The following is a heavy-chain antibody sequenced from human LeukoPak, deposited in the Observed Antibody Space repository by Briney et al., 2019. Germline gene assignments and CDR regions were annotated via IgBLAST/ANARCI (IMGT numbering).Heavy chain of an antibody. Sequence: GGSLRLSCAASGFTVSSNYMSWVRQAPGKGLEWVSVIYSGGSTYYADSVKGRFTIYRDNSKNTLYLQMNSLRAEDTAVYYCARDRSLYYDFWSGYYTAYYGMDVWGKGTTVTVSS. CDR3: ARDRSLYYDFWSGYYTAYYGMDV. CDR2: IYSGGST. D-gene: IGHD3-3*01. J-gene: IGHJ6*04. CDR1: GFTVSSNY. V-gene: IGHV3-66*02.